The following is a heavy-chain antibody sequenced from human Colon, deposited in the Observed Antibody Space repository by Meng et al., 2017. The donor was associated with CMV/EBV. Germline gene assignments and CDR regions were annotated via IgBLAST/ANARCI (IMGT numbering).Heavy chain of an antibody. V-gene: IGHV3-48*03. J-gene: IGHJ6*02. CDR1: GFSFNNYE. D-gene: IGHD2-2*02. CDR2: ISRSGDII. Sequence: GESLKISCAGSGFSFNNYEVNWVRQAPGKGLEWVAYISRSGDIIDYADSVKGRFTVSRDNANNSLFVQMNSLRGEDTGVYYCARIMFCDDTSCYSHYGMDVWGQGTTVTVSS. CDR3: ARIMFCDDTSCYSHYGMDV.